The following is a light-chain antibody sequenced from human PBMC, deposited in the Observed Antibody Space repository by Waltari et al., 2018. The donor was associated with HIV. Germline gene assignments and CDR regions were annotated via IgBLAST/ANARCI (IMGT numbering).Light chain of an antibody. V-gene: IGLV2-14*01. Sequence: SGSPGQSITISCDLNDNEYVSWYQRHPGKAPKVIIYEVTNRPSGLSNRFSGSKSGNTATLTISGLQPEDEADYFCTSYISGTSPVFGRGTRVTVL. CDR1: DLNDNEY. J-gene: IGLJ2*01. CDR2: EVT. CDR3: TSYISGTSPV.